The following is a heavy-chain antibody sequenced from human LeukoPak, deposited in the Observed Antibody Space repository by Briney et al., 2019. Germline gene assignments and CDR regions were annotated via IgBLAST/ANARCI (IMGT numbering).Heavy chain of an antibody. V-gene: IGHV3-23*01. J-gene: IGHJ4*02. Sequence: GGSLRLSCAASGITFSTHAMTWVRQAPGKGLEWVSAISGSGGSTYYADSVKGRFTISRDNSKNTLYLQMNSLRAEDTAVYYCAKEKEWELQYYFDYWGQGTLVTVSS. CDR1: GITFSTHA. D-gene: IGHD1-26*01. CDR3: AKEKEWELQYYFDY. CDR2: ISGSGGST.